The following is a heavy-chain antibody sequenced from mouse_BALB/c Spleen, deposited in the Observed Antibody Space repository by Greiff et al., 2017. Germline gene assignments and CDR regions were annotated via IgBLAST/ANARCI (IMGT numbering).Heavy chain of an antibody. D-gene: IGHD1-1*01. CDR1: GFSLTSYD. V-gene: IGHV2-9-2*01. J-gene: IGHJ1*01. Sequence: QVQLQQSGPGLVAPSQSLSITCTVSGFSLTSYDISWIRQPPGKGLEWLGVIWTGGGTNYNSAFMSRLSISKDNSKSQVFLKMNSLQTDDTAIYYCVRDYYGSSWYFDVWGAGTTVTVSS. CDR3: VRDYYGSSWYFDV. CDR2: IWTGGGT.